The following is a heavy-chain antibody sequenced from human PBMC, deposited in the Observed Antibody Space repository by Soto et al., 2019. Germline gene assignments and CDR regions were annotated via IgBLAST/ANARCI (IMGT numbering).Heavy chain of an antibody. V-gene: IGHV3-23*01. Sequence: GGSLRLSCAASGFTFSSYAMSWVRQAPGRGLEWVSAISGSGGSTYYADSVKGRFTISRDNSKNTLYLQMNSLRAEDTAVYYCAKIGYYDILTGYYTPFFDYWGQGTLVTVSS. D-gene: IGHD3-9*01. J-gene: IGHJ4*02. CDR3: AKIGYYDILTGYYTPFFDY. CDR1: GFTFSSYA. CDR2: ISGSGGST.